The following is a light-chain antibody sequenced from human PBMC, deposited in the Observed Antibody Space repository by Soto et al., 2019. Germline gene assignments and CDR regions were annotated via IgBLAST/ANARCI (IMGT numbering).Light chain of an antibody. CDR1: QDISDY. Sequence: DIQMTQSPSSLSASVGDRVTITCQASQDISDYLNWYHQKPGKAPKFLIYDASYLETGVPSRFSGSGSGTEFTLTISSLQTDDIGTYYCQQYHSLSFSFGPGTTVD. CDR3: QQYHSLSFS. V-gene: IGKV1-33*01. CDR2: DAS. J-gene: IGKJ3*01.